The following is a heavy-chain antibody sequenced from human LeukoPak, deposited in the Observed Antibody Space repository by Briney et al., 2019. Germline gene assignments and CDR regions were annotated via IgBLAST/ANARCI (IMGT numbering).Heavy chain of an antibody. CDR1: GGSINSYY. Sequence: SETLSLTCTVSGGSINSYYWTWIRQAGKGLEWIGYIYYTGTTKYNPSLGSRVSISKDTSKNQFSLKLKSVTAADTAIYYCARFRYGGDAIFDLWGRGILVAVSS. CDR3: ARFRYGGDAIFDL. D-gene: IGHD4-23*01. V-gene: IGHV4-59*01. J-gene: IGHJ2*01. CDR2: IYYTGTT.